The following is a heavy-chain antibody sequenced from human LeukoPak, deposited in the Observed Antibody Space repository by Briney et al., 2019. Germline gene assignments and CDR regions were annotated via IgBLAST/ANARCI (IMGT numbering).Heavy chain of an antibody. CDR3: AGSIAARPRYYFDY. CDR2: IIPIFGTA. D-gene: IGHD6-6*01. J-gene: IGHJ4*02. V-gene: IGHV1-69*05. CDR1: GGTFSSYA. Sequence: SVKVSCKASGGTFSSYAISWVRQAPGQGLEWMGGIIPIFGTANYAQKFQGRVTITTDESTSTAYMELSSLRSEDTAVYYCAGSIAARPRYYFDYWGQGTLVTVSS.